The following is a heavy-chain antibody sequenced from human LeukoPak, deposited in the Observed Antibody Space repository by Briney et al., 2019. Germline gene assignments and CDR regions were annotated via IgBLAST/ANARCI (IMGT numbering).Heavy chain of an antibody. J-gene: IGHJ4*02. CDR3: ARGRRFGELLYFDY. V-gene: IGHV1-8*01. CDR1: GYTFTSYD. CDR2: MNPNSGNT. Sequence: ASVKASCKASGYTFTSYDINWVRQATGQGLEWMGWMNPNSGNTGYAQKFQGRVTMTRNTSISTAYMELSSLRSEDTAVYYCARGRRFGELLYFDYWGQGTLVTVSS. D-gene: IGHD3-10*01.